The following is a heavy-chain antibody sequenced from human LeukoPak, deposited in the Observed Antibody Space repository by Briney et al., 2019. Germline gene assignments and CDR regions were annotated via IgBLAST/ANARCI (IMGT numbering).Heavy chain of an antibody. CDR3: ARGPGDWPSHFDN. Sequence: PGGSLRLSCAASGFTFSSYAMSWVRQAPGKWLEWVAGISASASGTYYADSVKGRFTISRDKSKNTLFLQMNSLRADDTALYYCARGPGDWPSHFDNWGQGTLVTVSS. J-gene: IGHJ4*02. V-gene: IGHV3-23*01. CDR2: ISASASGT. CDR1: GFTFSSYA. D-gene: IGHD2-21*02.